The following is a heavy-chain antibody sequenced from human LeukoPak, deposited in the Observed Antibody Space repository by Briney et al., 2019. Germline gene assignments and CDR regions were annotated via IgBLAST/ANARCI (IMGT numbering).Heavy chain of an antibody. CDR1: GFTFSSYA. J-gene: IGHJ4*02. Sequence: GGSLRFSCAASGFTFSSYATSWVRQAPGKGLEWVSAISGSGGSTYYADSVKGRFTISRDISKNTLYLQMNSLMAEDTAVYYCAMGAADGGFDSWGQGTLVTVSS. V-gene: IGHV3-23*01. CDR3: AMGAADGGFDS. CDR2: ISGSGGST. D-gene: IGHD3-16*01.